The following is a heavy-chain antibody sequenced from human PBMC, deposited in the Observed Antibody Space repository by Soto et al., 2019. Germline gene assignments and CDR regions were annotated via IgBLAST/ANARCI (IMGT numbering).Heavy chain of an antibody. CDR3: ARVGEVGYSYVYYYGMDV. Sequence: GGSLRLSCAASGFTFSSYSMNWVRQAPGKGLEWVSYISSSSSTIYYADSVKGRFTISRDNAKNSLYLQMNSLRAEDTAVYYCARVGEVGYSYVYYYGMDVGGKGTRVTVPS. CDR2: ISSSSSTI. D-gene: IGHD5-18*01. V-gene: IGHV3-48*01. J-gene: IGHJ6*04. CDR1: GFTFSSYS.